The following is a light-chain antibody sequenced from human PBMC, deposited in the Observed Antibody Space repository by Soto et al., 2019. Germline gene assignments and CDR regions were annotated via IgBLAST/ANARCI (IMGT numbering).Light chain of an antibody. CDR2: EVS. CDR3: CADAGRSTYV. CDR1: SSDVGSYNF. V-gene: IGLV2-23*02. J-gene: IGLJ1*01. Sequence: QSPLTQPASVSGSPGQSITISCTRASSDVGSYNFVSWYQQHPGEVPKVLIYEVSKRPSGVSDRVSGSKSVNTASLTISGLQAEDEADYYCCADAGRSTYVFGTGTKVPVL.